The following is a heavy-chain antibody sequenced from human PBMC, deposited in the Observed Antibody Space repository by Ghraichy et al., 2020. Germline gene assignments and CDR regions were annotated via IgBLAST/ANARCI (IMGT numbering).Heavy chain of an antibody. CDR3: AGLRITMIVGRSYKGTSDSFDI. CDR1: GGSFSGYY. J-gene: IGHJ3*02. D-gene: IGHD3-22*01. V-gene: IGHV4-34*01. Sequence: SETLSLTCAVYGGSFSGYYWSWIRQPPGKGLEWIGEINHSGSTNYNPSLKSRVTISVDTSKNQFSLKLSSVTAADTAVYYCAGLRITMIVGRSYKGTSDSFDIWGQGTMVTVSS. CDR2: INHSGST.